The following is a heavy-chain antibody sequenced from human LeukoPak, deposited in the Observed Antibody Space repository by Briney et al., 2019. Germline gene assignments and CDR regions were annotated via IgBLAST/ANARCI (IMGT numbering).Heavy chain of an antibody. J-gene: IGHJ4*02. CDR2: IIPIFGTA. V-gene: IGHV1-69*06. CDR1: GGTFSSYA. D-gene: IGHD4-23*01. Sequence: SVTVSCKASGGTFSSYAISWVRQAPGQGLEWMGGIIPIFGTANYAQKFQGRVTITADKSTSTAYMELSSLRSEDTAVYYCARDSVGPSLAPGYWGQGPLVTVSS. CDR3: ARDSVGPSLAPGY.